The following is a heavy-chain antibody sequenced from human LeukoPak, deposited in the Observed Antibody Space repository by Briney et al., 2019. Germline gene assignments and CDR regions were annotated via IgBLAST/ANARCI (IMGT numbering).Heavy chain of an antibody. CDR3: ARDKYGYNTPIDY. Sequence: GGSLRLSCAASGFTFSDFGMYWVRQAPGKGLEWVAVISYDGSNKYHADSVKGRFTISRDNSKNTLYLQMNSLRLEDTAVYYCARDKYGYNTPIDYWGQGTLVTVSS. CDR2: ISYDGSNK. D-gene: IGHD5-24*01. V-gene: IGHV3-30-3*01. J-gene: IGHJ4*02. CDR1: GFTFSDFG.